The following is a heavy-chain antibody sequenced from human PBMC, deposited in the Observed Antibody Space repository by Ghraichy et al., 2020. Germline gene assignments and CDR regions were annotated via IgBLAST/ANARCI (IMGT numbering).Heavy chain of an antibody. CDR2: ISSSSVTI. CDR1: GFTFSSYS. J-gene: IGHJ1*01. D-gene: IGHD1-26*01. CDR3: ARDFGYSGSYFYFHH. V-gene: IGHV3-48*04. Sequence: GGSLRLSCAASGFTFSSYSINWVRQAPGKGLEWVSYISSSSVTIYYADSVKGRFTISRDNAKNSLYLQMNSLRAEDTAVYYCARDFGYSGSYFYFHHWGQGTLVTVSS.